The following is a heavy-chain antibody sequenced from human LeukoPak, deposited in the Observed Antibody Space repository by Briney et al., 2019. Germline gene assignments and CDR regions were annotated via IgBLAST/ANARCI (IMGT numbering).Heavy chain of an antibody. Sequence: SXTLSLTCTVSGGSISSGDYYWSWIRQPPGKGLEWIVYIYYSGSTYYNPSLKSRVTISVNTSKNQFSLKLSSVTAADTAVYYCARPRGYSYRNYYYYYMDVWGKGTTVTVSS. CDR3: ARPRGYSYRNYYYYYMDV. CDR1: GGSISSGDYY. D-gene: IGHD5-18*01. J-gene: IGHJ6*03. CDR2: IYYSGST. V-gene: IGHV4-30-4*08.